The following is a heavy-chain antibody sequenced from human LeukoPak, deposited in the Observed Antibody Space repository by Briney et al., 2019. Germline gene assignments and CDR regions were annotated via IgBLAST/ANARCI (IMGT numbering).Heavy chain of an antibody. CDR1: GFTFSSYA. CDR3: AKAATMVRGVIRPSDYYYGMDV. D-gene: IGHD3-10*01. CDR2: ISGSGGST. Sequence: HPGGSLRLSCAASGFTFSSYAMRWARQAPGKGLEWVSAISGSGGSTYYADSVKGWFTISRDNSKNTLYLQMNSLRAEDTAVYYCAKAATMVRGVIRPSDYYYGMDVWGQGTTVTVSS. V-gene: IGHV3-23*01. J-gene: IGHJ6*02.